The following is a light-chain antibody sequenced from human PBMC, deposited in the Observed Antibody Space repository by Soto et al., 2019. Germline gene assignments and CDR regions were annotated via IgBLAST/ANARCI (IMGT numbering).Light chain of an antibody. CDR1: QSISSY. CDR2: AAS. V-gene: IGKV1-39*01. Sequence: DIQMTQSPPSLSASVGGRVTITCRARQSISSYLNWYQQKPGKAPKLLIYAASSLQSGVPSRFSGSVSGTDFTLTISSLQPEDFATYYCQQSYSTPRTFGQGTKVDIK. J-gene: IGKJ1*01. CDR3: QQSYSTPRT.